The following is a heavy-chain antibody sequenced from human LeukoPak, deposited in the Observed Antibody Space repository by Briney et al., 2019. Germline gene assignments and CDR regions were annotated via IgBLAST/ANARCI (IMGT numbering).Heavy chain of an antibody. CDR2: IHYSGTN. D-gene: IGHD2-2*01. J-gene: IGHJ6*03. V-gene: IGHV4-59*01. Sequence: SETLSLTCTVSGVSISSYYWSWIRQPPGKGVEWFGYIHYSGTNTYNPSLKSRVTMSVDTSNNQVSLKLSSVTAADTAVYYCARWYCSSNTCYHMDVWGKGTTVTVSS. CDR3: ARWYCSSNTCYHMDV. CDR1: GVSISSYY.